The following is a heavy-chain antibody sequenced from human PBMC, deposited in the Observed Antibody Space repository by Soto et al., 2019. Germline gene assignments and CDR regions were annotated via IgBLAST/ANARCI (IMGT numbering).Heavy chain of an antibody. CDR1: GYSFTSYG. J-gene: IGHJ6*02. CDR2: ISPYNGHT. V-gene: IGHV1-18*01. CDR3: ARDLNIVPATHPRLENYGMDV. Sequence: QVQLVQSAGEVKKPGASVKVSCKASGYSFTSYGISWVRRAPGQGLEWMGWISPYNGHTQFVERFQGRVTMTTDTSTKTGYQELRNLRSDDTAHYYCARDLNIVPATHPRLENYGMDVWGQGTTVIVSS. D-gene: IGHD2-2*01.